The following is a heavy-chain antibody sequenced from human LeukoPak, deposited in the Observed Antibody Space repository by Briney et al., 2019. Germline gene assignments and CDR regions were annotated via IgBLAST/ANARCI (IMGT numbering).Heavy chain of an antibody. V-gene: IGHV1-18*01. CDR2: ISAYNGNT. CDR1: GYTFTSYG. CDR3: ASTAAAGRDYYYYMDV. Sequence: ASVKVSCKASGYTFTSYGISWVRQAPGQGLEWMGWISAYNGNTNYAQKLQGRVTMTTDTSTSTAYMELSSLRSEDTAVYYCASTAAAGRDYYYYMDVWGKGTTVTVSS. J-gene: IGHJ6*03. D-gene: IGHD6-13*01.